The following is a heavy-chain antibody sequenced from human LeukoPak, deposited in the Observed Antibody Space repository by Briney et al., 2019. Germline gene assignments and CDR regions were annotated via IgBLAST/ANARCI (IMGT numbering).Heavy chain of an antibody. CDR1: GFTFSNYA. V-gene: IGHV3-23*01. D-gene: IGHD4-17*01. CDR3: AKRRTTVITMDYFDY. J-gene: IGHJ4*02. CDR2: ISGGAGTP. Sequence: GGSLRLSCAASGFTFSNYAMSWVRQAPGKGQEWVSGISGGAGTPYCADSVKGRFTISRDNSKNTLYLQMSSLRAEDTAVYYCAKRRTTVITMDYFDYWGQGTLVTVSS.